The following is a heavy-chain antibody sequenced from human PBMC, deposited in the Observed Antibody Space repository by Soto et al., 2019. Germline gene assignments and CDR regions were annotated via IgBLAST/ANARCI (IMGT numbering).Heavy chain of an antibody. CDR1: GFTFSSYW. CDR2: INSDGSST. J-gene: IGHJ5*02. V-gene: IGHV3-74*01. Sequence: EVQLVESGGGLVQPGGSLRLSCAASGFTFSSYWMHWVRQAPGKGLVWVSRINSDGSSTSYADSVKGRFTISRDNAKNTLYMQMNSLRAEDTAVYYCARDHVVSRNWFDPWGQGTLVTVSS. D-gene: IGHD2-21*01. CDR3: ARDHVVSRNWFDP.